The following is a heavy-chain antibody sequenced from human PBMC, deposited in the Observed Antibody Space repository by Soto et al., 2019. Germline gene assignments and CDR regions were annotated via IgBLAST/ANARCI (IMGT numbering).Heavy chain of an antibody. Sequence: SVKVSCKASGGTFSSYAISWVRQAPGQGLEWMGGIIPIFGTANYAQKFQGRVTITADESTSTAYMELSSLRSEDTAVYYCARDTTVTPGYYGMDVWGQGTTVTVSS. CDR1: GGTFSSYA. J-gene: IGHJ6*02. CDR2: IIPIFGTA. V-gene: IGHV1-69*13. CDR3: ARDTTVTPGYYGMDV. D-gene: IGHD4-17*01.